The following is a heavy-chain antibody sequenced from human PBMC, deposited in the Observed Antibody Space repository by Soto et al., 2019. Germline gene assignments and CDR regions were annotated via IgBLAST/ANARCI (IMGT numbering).Heavy chain of an antibody. Sequence: QVQLQESGPGLVKPSETLSLTCTVSGGSISSYYWSWIRQPPGKGLEWIGYIYYSGSTNYNPSLKSRVTISVDTSKNQFSLKLSSVTAADTAVYYCARGEYSSSPRVPKYYFDYWGQGTLVTVSS. D-gene: IGHD6-6*01. CDR2: IYYSGST. V-gene: IGHV4-59*01. CDR1: GGSISSYY. J-gene: IGHJ4*02. CDR3: ARGEYSSSPRVPKYYFDY.